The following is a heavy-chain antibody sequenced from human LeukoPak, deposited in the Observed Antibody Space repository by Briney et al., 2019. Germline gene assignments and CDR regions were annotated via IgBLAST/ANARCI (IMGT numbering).Heavy chain of an antibody. CDR3: ARVEGSPASQVGNYYYYGMDV. D-gene: IGHD1-26*01. V-gene: IGHV3-7*01. CDR1: GFTFSSYW. CDR2: IKQDGSEK. Sequence: AGGSLRRSCAASGFTFSSYWMSWVRQAPGKGLEWVANIKQDGSEKYYVDSVKGRFTISRDNAKNSLYLQMNSLRAEDTAVYYCARVEGSPASQVGNYYYYGMDVWGQGTTVTVSS. J-gene: IGHJ6*02.